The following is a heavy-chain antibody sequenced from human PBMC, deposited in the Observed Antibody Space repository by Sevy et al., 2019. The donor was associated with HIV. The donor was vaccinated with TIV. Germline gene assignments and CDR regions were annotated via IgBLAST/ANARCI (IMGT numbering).Heavy chain of an antibody. CDR2: TYYRSKWYN. D-gene: IGHD1-26*01. J-gene: IGHJ5*02. V-gene: IGHV6-1*01. CDR3: ATGIPEWELGGHWFDP. CDR1: GDSVSSNSAA. Sequence: SQTLSLTCAISGDSVSSNSAAWNWIRQSPSRGLEWLGRTYYRSKWYNDYAVSVKSRISINPDTSKNQFSLQLNSVTPEDTAVYFCATGIPEWELGGHWFDPWGQGTLDTVSS.